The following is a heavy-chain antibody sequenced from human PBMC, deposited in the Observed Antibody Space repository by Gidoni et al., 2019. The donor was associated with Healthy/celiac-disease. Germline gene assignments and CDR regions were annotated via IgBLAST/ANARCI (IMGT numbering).Heavy chain of an antibody. J-gene: IGHJ6*02. V-gene: IGHV3-30*04. CDR1: GFTFSSYA. D-gene: IGHD3-22*01. Sequence: QVQLVESGGGVVQPGRSLSLSCAASGFTFSSYAMHWVRQAPGKGLEWVAVISYDGSNKYYADSVKGRFTISRDNSKNTLYLQMNSLRAEDTAVYYCARDRREYDSSGYYYYYYYGMDVWGQGTTVTVSS. CDR2: ISYDGSNK. CDR3: ARDRREYDSSGYYYYYYYGMDV.